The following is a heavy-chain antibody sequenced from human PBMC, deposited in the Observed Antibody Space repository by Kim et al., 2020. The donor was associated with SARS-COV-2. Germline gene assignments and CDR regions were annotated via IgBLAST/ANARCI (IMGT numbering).Heavy chain of an antibody. CDR2: IKQDGSEK. V-gene: IGHV3-7*01. CDR3: ARDPHETRTYYYDSSGYPDY. Sequence: GGSLRLSCAASGFTFSSYWMSWVRQAPGKGLEWVANIKQDGSEKYYVDSVKGRFTISRDNAKNSLYLQMNSLRAEDTAVYYCARDPHETRTYYYDSSGYPDYWGQGTLVTVSS. CDR1: GFTFSSYW. D-gene: IGHD3-22*01. J-gene: IGHJ4*02.